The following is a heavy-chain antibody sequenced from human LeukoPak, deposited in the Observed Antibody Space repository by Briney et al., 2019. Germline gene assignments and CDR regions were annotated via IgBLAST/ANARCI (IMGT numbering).Heavy chain of an antibody. J-gene: IGHJ4*02. CDR1: GYTFTSYA. D-gene: IGHD4-17*01. CDR2: INAGNGNT. Sequence: ASVKVSCKASGYTFTSYAMHWVRQAPGQRLEWMGWINAGNGNTKYSQKFQGRVTMTRDTSTSTVYMELSSLRSEDTAVYYCAREYDYGETHFDYWGQGTLVTVSS. V-gene: IGHV1-3*01. CDR3: AREYDYGETHFDY.